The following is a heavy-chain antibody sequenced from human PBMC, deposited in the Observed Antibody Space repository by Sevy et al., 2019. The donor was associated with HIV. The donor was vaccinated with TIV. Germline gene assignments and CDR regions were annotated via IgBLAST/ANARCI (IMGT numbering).Heavy chain of an antibody. CDR1: GFTFSSYA. CDR3: ARAPQQLVPFDY. V-gene: IGHV3-30-3*01. J-gene: IGHJ4*02. Sequence: GGSLRLSCAASGFTFSSYAMHWVRQAPGKGLEWVAVISYDGSNKYYADSVKGRFTISRDNSKNTLYLQMNSLTAEDTAVYYCARAPQQLVPFDYWAQGTTVTVSS. D-gene: IGHD6-6*01. CDR2: ISYDGSNK.